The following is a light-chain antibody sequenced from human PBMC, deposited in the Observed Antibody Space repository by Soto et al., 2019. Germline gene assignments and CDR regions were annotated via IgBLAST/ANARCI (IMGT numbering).Light chain of an antibody. CDR3: MFSYSGARV. CDR2: DTS. CDR1: TGAVTSGHY. J-gene: IGLJ2*01. V-gene: IGLV7-46*01. Sequence: QAVVTQERSLTVSPGGTVTLTCGSSTGAVTSGHYPYWFQQKTGQAPRTLIYDTSNRHSWTPARFSGSLLGGKAALTLSGAQPEDEADYYCMFSYSGARVFGGGTKLTVL.